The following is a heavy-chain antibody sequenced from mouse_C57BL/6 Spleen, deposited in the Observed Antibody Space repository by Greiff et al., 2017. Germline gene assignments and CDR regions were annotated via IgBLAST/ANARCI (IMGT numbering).Heavy chain of an antibody. CDR1: GYTFTSYW. CDR2: ITPSSGYP. J-gene: IGHJ2*01. Sequence: QVQLQQSGAELAKPGASVKLSCTASGYTFTSYWMHWVKQRPGQGLAWIGYITPSSGYPKYNQKFTDKATLTADKSSSTAYMQLSSLTYEDSAVYYCARGFITTQYYVDDWGQGTTLTVSS. CDR3: ARGFITTQYYVDD. V-gene: IGHV1-7*01. D-gene: IGHD1-1*01.